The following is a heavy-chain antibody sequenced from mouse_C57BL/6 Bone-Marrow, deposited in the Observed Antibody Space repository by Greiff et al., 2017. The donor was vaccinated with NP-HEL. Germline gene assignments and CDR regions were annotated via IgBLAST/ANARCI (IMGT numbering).Heavy chain of an antibody. V-gene: IGHV1-64*01. CDR2: IHPNSGST. CDR1: GYTFTSYW. D-gene: IGHD1-1*01. CDR3: ARYYYGSFYYAIDY. Sequence: QVQLQQPGAELVKPGASVKLSCKASGYTFTSYWMHWVKQRPGQGLEWIGMIHPNSGSTNYNEKFKSKATLNVDKSSSTAYMQLSSLTSEDSAVYYCARYYYGSFYYAIDYWGQGTSVTVSS. J-gene: IGHJ4*01.